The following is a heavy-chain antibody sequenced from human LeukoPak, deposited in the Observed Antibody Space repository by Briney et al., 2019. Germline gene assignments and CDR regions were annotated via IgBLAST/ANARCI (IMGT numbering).Heavy chain of an antibody. CDR3: ARSGTAVATDFDY. J-gene: IGHJ4*02. CDR1: GFTFSSYG. D-gene: IGHD6-19*01. V-gene: IGHV3-33*01. Sequence: PGGSLRLSCAASGFTFSSYGMHWVRQAPGKGLEWVAVIWYDGSNKYYADSVKGRFTISRDNSKNTLYLQMNSLRAEDTAVYYCARSGTAVATDFDYWGQGTLVTVSS. CDR2: IWYDGSNK.